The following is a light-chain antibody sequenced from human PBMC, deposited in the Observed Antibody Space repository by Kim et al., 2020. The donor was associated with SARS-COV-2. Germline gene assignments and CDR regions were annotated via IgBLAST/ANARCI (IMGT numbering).Light chain of an antibody. CDR3: QQRWRWPLT. J-gene: IGKJ4*01. CDR1: QSVNTH. V-gene: IGKV3-11*01. CDR2: NTS. Sequence: SLSPGKRAALPCRASQSVNTHLAWYQHTSGQAPRLLIYNTSNSATAIPARFSGRGSGTDFTLTIGALEPEDVAIYYCQQRWRWPLTFGGGTRLEI.